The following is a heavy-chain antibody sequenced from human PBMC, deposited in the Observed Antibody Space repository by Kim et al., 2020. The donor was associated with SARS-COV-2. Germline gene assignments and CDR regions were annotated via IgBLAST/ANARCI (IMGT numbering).Heavy chain of an antibody. D-gene: IGHD3-16*02. J-gene: IGHJ4*02. CDR3: ARGHLGELSSNDY. Sequence: YANRVKGRFTNSRNNAKNTLYLHMNSQRAEDTAVYCCARGHLGELSSNDYWGQGTLVTVSS. V-gene: IGHV3-74*01.